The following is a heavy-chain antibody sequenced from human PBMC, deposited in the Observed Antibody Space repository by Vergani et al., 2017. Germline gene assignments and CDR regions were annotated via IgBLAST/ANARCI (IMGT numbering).Heavy chain of an antibody. CDR3: ARIHQQLVINDAFDI. V-gene: IGHV2-26*01. J-gene: IGHJ3*02. D-gene: IGHD6-13*01. Sequence: VTLKESGPVLVKPTETPTMTCTVSWFSLSNASMGVSWIRQPPGKALEWLANIFSNDEKSYSTSLKSRLTSSKDTSKSQVVLTMTNMDPVDTATYYCARIHQQLVINDAFDIWGQGTMVTVSS. CDR2: IFSNDEK. CDR1: WFSLSNASMG.